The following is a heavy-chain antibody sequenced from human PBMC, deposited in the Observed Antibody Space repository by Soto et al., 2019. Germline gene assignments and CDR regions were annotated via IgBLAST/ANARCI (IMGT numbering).Heavy chain of an antibody. V-gene: IGHV1-3*01. Sequence: ASVKVSCKASGYTFTSYAMHWVRQAPGQRLEWMGWINAGNGNTKYSQKFQGRVTITRDTSASTAYMELSSLRSEDTAVYYCARAPMPRPDSGDYVGGGGYCYFDLWGRGTLVTVSS. D-gene: IGHD4-17*01. CDR1: GYTFTSYA. CDR3: ARAPMPRPDSGDYVGGGGYCYFDL. J-gene: IGHJ2*01. CDR2: INAGNGNT.